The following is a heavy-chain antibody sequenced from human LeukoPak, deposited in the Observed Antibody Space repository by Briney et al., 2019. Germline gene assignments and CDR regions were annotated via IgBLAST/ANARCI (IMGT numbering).Heavy chain of an antibody. CDR1: GFSVSSNY. J-gene: IGHJ1*01. Sequence: GGSLRLSCAASGFSVSSNYMSWVRQAPGKGLEWVSIIHREDTYYADSVKGRFTISRDISKNTLYLQMNSLRAEDTAVYYCARDGSSRSLQYWGQGTLVTVSS. CDR2: IHREDT. CDR3: ARDGSSRSLQY. V-gene: IGHV3-53*01.